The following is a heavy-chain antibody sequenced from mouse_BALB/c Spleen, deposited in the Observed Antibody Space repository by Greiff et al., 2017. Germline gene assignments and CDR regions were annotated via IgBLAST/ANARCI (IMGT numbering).Heavy chain of an antibody. CDR1: GYSITSDYA. V-gene: IGHV3-2*02. CDR2: ISYSGST. Sequence: EVKLQESGPGLVKPSQSLSLTCTVTGYSITSDYAWNWIRQFPGNKLEWMGYISYSGSTSYNPSLKSRISITRDTSKNQFFLQLNSVTTEDTATYYCARLGQGYYFDYWGQGTTLTVSS. J-gene: IGHJ2*01. CDR3: ARLGQGYYFDY. D-gene: IGHD3-3*01.